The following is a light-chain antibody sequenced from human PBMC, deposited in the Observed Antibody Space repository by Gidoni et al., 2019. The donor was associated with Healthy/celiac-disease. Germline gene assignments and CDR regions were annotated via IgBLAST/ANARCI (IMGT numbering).Light chain of an antibody. Sequence: QSVLTQPPSASGTAGQRVTISCSGSSSNIGSHYVYWYQQLPGTAPKLLIYSNNQRPSGVPDRFSGSKSGTSASLAISGLRSEDEADYYCAAWDDSLSGPVVFGGGTKLTVL. CDR2: SNN. CDR3: AAWDDSLSGPVV. V-gene: IGLV1-47*02. CDR1: SSNIGSHY. J-gene: IGLJ2*01.